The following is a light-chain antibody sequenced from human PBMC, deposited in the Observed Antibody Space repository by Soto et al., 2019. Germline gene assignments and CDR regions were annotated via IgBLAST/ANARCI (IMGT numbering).Light chain of an antibody. Sequence: EVVLTQSPATLSLSPGERAILSCRASQSVGSYSAWYQQKPGQAPRLLIYDASNRASGIPARFSGSGSGTDFTLTISSLEPEDFAVYFCHQRSNWPWTFGQGTKVEIK. CDR3: HQRSNWPWT. CDR1: QSVGSY. V-gene: IGKV3-11*01. J-gene: IGKJ1*01. CDR2: DAS.